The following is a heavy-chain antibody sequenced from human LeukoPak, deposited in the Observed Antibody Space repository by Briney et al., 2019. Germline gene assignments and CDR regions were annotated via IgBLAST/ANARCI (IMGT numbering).Heavy chain of an antibody. CDR2: SRIKADGYIT. V-gene: IGHV3-72*01. D-gene: IGHD3-22*01. J-gene: IGHJ4*02. CDR3: VRGYNSFDY. CDR1: GFTFSDHY. Sequence: GGSLRLSCATSGFTFSDHYLDWVRQAPGKGLEWVGRSRIKADGYITQYAASVKDRFTISRDDTKASLYLQMNNLSTEDTAVYYCVRGYNSFDYWGQGTLVTVSS.